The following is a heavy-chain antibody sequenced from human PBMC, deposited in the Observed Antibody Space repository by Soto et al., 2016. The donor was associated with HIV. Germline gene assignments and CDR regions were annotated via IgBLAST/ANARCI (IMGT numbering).Heavy chain of an antibody. Sequence: QVQLVQSGAEVKKPGASVTVSCKASGYTFTNYDINWVRQVTGQGLEWMGWMNPNSGNTGYAQKFQGRVTFIRNTSISTASLQLSSLRSEDTAVYYCARVPAYTGYADRMGIDYVGQGTLVTVSS. CDR3: ARVPAYTGYADRMGIDY. D-gene: IGHD5-12*01. J-gene: IGHJ4*02. CDR2: MNPNSGNT. CDR1: GYTFTNYD. V-gene: IGHV1-8*01.